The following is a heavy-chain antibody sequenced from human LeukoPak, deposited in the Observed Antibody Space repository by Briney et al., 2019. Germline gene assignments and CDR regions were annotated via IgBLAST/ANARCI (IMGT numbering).Heavy chain of an antibody. D-gene: IGHD6-13*01. CDR2: INPNSGDT. Sequence: ASVKVSCKASGYTFTGYYMYWVRQAPGQGLEWMGWINPNSGDTNYAQKFQGRVTMTRDTSISTAYMELSRLRSDDTAVYYCARDEGGSSSRRFYFDYWGQGTLVTVSS. V-gene: IGHV1-2*02. CDR3: ARDEGGSSSRRFYFDY. CDR1: GYTFTGYY. J-gene: IGHJ4*02.